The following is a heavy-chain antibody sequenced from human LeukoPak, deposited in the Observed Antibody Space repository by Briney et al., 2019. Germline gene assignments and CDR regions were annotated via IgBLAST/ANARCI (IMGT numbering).Heavy chain of an antibody. J-gene: IGHJ4*02. CDR2: INTNTGNP. Sequence: GASVKVSCKASGYTFTSYAMNWVRQAPGQGLEWMGWINTNTGNPTYAQGFTGRFVFSLDTSVSTAYLQISSLKAEDTAVYYCARSIYCSSTSCSDPPYWGQGTLVTVSS. CDR1: GYTFTSYA. CDR3: ARSIYCSSTSCSDPPY. D-gene: IGHD2-2*01. V-gene: IGHV7-4-1*02.